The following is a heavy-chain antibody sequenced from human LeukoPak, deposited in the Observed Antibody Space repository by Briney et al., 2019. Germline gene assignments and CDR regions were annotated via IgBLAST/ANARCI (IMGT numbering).Heavy chain of an antibody. CDR1: DGSISGDNYY. Sequence: SETLSLTCTVSDGSISGDNYYWSWIRQLPGKGLEWIGYIYNGGTTYYNPSLKSRVIISVDTSKNQFSLKLKSVTAADTAMYCCARGARFFAYYDYWGQGTLVTVSS. D-gene: IGHD2-21*01. V-gene: IGHV4-31*03. J-gene: IGHJ4*02. CDR2: IYNGGTT. CDR3: ARGARFFAYYDY.